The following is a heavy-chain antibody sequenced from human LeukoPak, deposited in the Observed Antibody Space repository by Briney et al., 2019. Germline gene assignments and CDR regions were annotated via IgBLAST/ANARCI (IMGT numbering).Heavy chain of an antibody. J-gene: IGHJ5*02. D-gene: IGHD1-26*01. V-gene: IGHV3-30*02. CDR1: GFTVSSNY. CDR2: IRYDGSNK. CDR3: AKDRRGSSAWFDP. Sequence: PGGSLRLSCAASGFTVSSNYMSWVRQAPGKGLEWVAFIRYDGSNKYYADSVKGRFTISRDNSKNTLYLQMNSLRAEDTAVYYCAKDRRGSSAWFDPWGQGTLVTVSS.